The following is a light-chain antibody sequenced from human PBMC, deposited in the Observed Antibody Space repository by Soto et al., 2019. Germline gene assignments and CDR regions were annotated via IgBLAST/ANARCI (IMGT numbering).Light chain of an antibody. CDR3: AAWDDSLNGPV. J-gene: IGLJ3*02. CDR2: YDD. CDR1: SSNIGSNA. Sequence: QSVLTQPPSLSEAPRQRVTISCSGSSSNIGSNAVDWYQQLPGKAPKLLIYYDDLLPSGVSDRFSGSKSGTSASLAISGLQSEDEADYYCAAWDDSLNGPVFGGGTKLTVL. V-gene: IGLV1-36*01.